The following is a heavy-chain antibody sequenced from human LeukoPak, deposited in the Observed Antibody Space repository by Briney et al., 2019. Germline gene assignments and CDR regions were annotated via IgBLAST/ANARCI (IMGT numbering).Heavy chain of an antibody. V-gene: IGHV1-18*04. CDR1: GYTFTSYG. D-gene: IGHD5-12*01. Sequence: ASVKVSCKASGYTFTSYGISWVRQAPGQGLEWMGWISAYNGNTNYAQKLQGRVTMTTDTSTSTAYMALRSLRSDDTAVYYCARDRLGRIRGYSGYDSGYWGQGTLVTVSS. CDR2: ISAYNGNT. CDR3: ARDRLGRIRGYSGYDSGY. J-gene: IGHJ4*02.